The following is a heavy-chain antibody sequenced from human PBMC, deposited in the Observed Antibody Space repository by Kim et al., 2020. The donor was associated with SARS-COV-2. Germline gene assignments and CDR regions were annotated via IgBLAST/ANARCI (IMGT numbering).Heavy chain of an antibody. V-gene: IGHV4-59*01. CDR3: ARLRDTVTRSIWFDP. D-gene: IGHD4-17*01. Sequence: SETLSLICTVSGGSISSYYWSWIRQPPGKGLEWIGYIYYSGSTNYNPSLKSRVTISVDTSKNQFSLKLSSVTAADTAVYYCARLRDTVTRSIWFDPWGQGTLVTVSS. CDR2: IYYSGST. CDR1: GGSISSYY. J-gene: IGHJ5*02.